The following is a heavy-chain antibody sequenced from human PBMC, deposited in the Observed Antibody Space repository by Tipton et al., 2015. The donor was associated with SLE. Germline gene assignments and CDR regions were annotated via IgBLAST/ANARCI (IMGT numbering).Heavy chain of an antibody. CDR3: ARQNGYSDGGFTYGAAVVGLLDS. J-gene: IGHJ4*02. CDR2: VSFNGIT. CDR1: GDSINSYY. V-gene: IGHV4-59*01. Sequence: TLSLTCSASGDSINSYYWSWIRQTPGKGLEWIGYVSFNGITNYNPSLESRVSISLDRSRNQISLRLTSVTAADTAVYYCARQNGYSDGGFTYGAAVVGLLDSWGQGTLVTVSS. D-gene: IGHD2-15*01.